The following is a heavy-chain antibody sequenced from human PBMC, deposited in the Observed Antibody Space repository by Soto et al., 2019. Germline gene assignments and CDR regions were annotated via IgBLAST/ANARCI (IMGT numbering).Heavy chain of an antibody. CDR3: ARDGGSGTSYYYYGMDV. J-gene: IGHJ6*02. CDR1: GYTFTGYY. CDR2: INPNSGGT. Sequence: ASGKGSCKASGYTFTGYYMHWVRQAPGQGLEWMGWINPNSGGTNYAQKFQGRVTMTRDTSISTAYMELSRLRSDDTAVYYCARDGGSGTSYYYYGMDVWGQGTTVTVSS. D-gene: IGHD3-16*01. V-gene: IGHV1-2*02.